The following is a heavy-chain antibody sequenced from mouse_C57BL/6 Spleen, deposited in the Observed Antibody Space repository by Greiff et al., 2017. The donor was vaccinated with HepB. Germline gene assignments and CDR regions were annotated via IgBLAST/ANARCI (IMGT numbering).Heavy chain of an antibody. Sequence: EVQGVESGGGLVQPGGSLKLSCAASGFTFSDYYMYWVRQTPEKRLEWVAYISNGGGSTYYPDTVKGRFTISRDNAKNTLYLQMSRLKSEDTAMYYCARHAGSSHWYFDVWGTGTTVTVSS. CDR2: ISNGGGST. V-gene: IGHV5-12*01. J-gene: IGHJ1*03. CDR1: GFTFSDYY. CDR3: ARHAGSSHWYFDV. D-gene: IGHD1-1*01.